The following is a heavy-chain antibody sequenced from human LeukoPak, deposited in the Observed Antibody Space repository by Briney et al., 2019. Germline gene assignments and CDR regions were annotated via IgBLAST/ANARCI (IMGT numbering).Heavy chain of an antibody. V-gene: IGHV3-20*04. CDR2: INWNGGST. CDR1: GFTFDDYG. D-gene: IGHD3-3*01. Sequence: GGSLRLSCAASGFTFDDYGMSWVRQAPGKGLEWVSGINWNGGSTGYADSVKGRFTISRDNAKNSLYLQMNSLRSEDTALYYCATAGRRLFGVLIPLSFDYWGQGTLVTVSS. CDR3: ATAGRRLFGVLIPLSFDY. J-gene: IGHJ4*02.